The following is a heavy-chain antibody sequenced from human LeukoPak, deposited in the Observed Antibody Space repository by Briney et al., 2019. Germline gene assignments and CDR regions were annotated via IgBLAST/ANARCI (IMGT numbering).Heavy chain of an antibody. Sequence: ASVKVSCKASGYTFTSYDINWVRQATGQGLEWIGWMNPNSGNTGYAQKFQGRVTMTRNTYISTAYMELSSLRSEDTAVYYCARARHCTNGVCYMYYFDYWGQGTLVTVSS. CDR2: MNPNSGNT. D-gene: IGHD2-8*01. J-gene: IGHJ4*02. CDR1: GYTFTSYD. V-gene: IGHV1-8*01. CDR3: ARARHCTNGVCYMYYFDY.